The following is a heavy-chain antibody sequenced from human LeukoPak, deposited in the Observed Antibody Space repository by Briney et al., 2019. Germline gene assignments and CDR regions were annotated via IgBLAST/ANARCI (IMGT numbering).Heavy chain of an antibody. D-gene: IGHD2-2*01. Sequence: GGSLRLSCAASGFTVSSNYMSWVRQAPGKGLEWVAVISYDGSNKYYADSVKGRFTISRDNSKNTLYLQMNSLRAEDTAVYYCARGGSSTSLYLRGHYYYMDVWGKGTTVTVSS. CDR3: ARGGSSTSLYLRGHYYYMDV. J-gene: IGHJ6*03. CDR2: ISYDGSNK. CDR1: GFTVSSNY. V-gene: IGHV3-30-3*01.